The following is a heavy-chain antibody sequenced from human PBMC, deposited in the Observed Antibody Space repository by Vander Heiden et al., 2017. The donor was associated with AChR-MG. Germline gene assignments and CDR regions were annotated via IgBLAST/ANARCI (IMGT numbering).Heavy chain of an antibody. CDR1: GFTFSSYA. V-gene: IGHV3-30-3*01. CDR2: ISYDGSNK. CDR3: ARDPGVGYYYDSSGYHDY. D-gene: IGHD3-22*01. J-gene: IGHJ4*02. Sequence: QVQLVESGGGVVQPGRSLRLTCAASGFTFSSYALHWVRQDPGKGLEWVAVISYDGSNKYYADSVKGRFTISRDNSKNTLYLQMNSLRAEDTVVYYCARDPGVGYYYDSSGYHDYWGQGTLVTVSS.